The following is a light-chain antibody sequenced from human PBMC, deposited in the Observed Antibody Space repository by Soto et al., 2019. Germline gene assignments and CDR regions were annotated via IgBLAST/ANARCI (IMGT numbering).Light chain of an antibody. CDR3: QQYNDWPPLT. Sequence: EKVLTQSPVTLSVSLGERATLSCRASQSITTNFAWYQQKPGQPPRLLIFGASNRATGIPARFSGSGSGTEFSLTISSLQSEDSAIYYCQQYNDWPPLTFGGGTKVEI. CDR2: GAS. CDR1: QSITTN. J-gene: IGKJ4*01. V-gene: IGKV3-15*01.